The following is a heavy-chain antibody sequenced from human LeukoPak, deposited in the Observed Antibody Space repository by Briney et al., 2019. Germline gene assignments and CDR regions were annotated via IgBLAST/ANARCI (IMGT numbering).Heavy chain of an antibody. V-gene: IGHV3-21*01. CDR2: ISDDSNYI. Sequence: GGSLRLSCAASGFTFSTYSGNWIRQAPGKGLEWVSSISDDSNYIFYADSVKGRFTISRDNAKNSLYLQMNSLRAEDTAVYYCAREGSSGSYHDYWGQGTLVTVSS. CDR3: AREGSSGSYHDY. D-gene: IGHD3-10*01. CDR1: GFTFSTYS. J-gene: IGHJ4*02.